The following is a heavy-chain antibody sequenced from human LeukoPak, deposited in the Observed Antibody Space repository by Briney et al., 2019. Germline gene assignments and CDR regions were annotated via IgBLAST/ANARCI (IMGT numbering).Heavy chain of an antibody. D-gene: IGHD3-9*01. CDR3: AIDLTGSFYFDY. CDR1: GYTFTGYY. J-gene: IGHJ4*02. CDR2: INPSGGST. V-gene: IGHV1-46*01. Sequence: ASVKVSCKASGYTFTGYYMHWVRQAPGQGLEWMGIINPSGGSTSYAQKFQGRVTMTRDTSTSTVYMELSSLRSEDTAVYYCAIDLTGSFYFDYWGQGTLVTVSS.